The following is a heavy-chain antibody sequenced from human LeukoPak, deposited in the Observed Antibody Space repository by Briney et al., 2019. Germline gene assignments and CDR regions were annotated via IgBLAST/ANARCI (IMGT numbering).Heavy chain of an antibody. CDR2: INHSGST. Sequence: SETLSLTRAVYGGSFSGYYWSWIRQPPGKGLEWIGEINHSGSTNYNPSLKSRVTISVDTSKNQFSLKLSSVTAADTAVYYCARGPRCTNGVCYTEYFDYWGQGTLVTVSS. J-gene: IGHJ4*02. CDR3: ARGPRCTNGVCYTEYFDY. V-gene: IGHV4-34*01. D-gene: IGHD2-8*01. CDR1: GGSFSGYY.